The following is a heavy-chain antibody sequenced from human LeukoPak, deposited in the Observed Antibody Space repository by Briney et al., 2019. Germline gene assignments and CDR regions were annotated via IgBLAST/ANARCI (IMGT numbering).Heavy chain of an antibody. V-gene: IGHV4-39*01. Sequence: SETLSLTCTVSGGSITSDNDHWDWIRQPPGKGLEWIGSVHHTGATYYNPSLRSRVTISVDTSKNQFSLKVTSVTAADTAAYCCARKLSYYDYWGQGTLVTVSS. CDR2: VHHTGAT. CDR3: ARKLSYYDY. CDR1: GGSITSDNDH. J-gene: IGHJ4*02. D-gene: IGHD1-1*01.